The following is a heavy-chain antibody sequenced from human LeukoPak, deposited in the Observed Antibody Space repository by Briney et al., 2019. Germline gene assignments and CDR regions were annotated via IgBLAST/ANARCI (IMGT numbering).Heavy chain of an antibody. J-gene: IGHJ3*02. CDR1: GFTFSSYS. V-gene: IGHV3-48*01. CDR2: ISSSSSTI. CDR3: ARVPGDGDAFDI. D-gene: IGHD2-21*02. Sequence: GGSLRLSCAASGFTFSSYSMNWVRQAPGKGLEWVSYISSSSSTIYYADSVKGRFTISRDNAKDSLYLQMNSLRAEDTAVYYCARVPGDGDAFDIWGQGTMVTVSS.